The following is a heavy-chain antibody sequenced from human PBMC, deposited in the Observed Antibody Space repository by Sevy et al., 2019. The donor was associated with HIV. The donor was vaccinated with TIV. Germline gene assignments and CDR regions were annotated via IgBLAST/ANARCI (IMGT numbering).Heavy chain of an antibody. Sequence: GGSLRLSCAASGFTFSDYYMSWIRQAPGKGLEWVSYISSSGSTIYYADSVKGRFTISRDNTKNSLYLQMNSLRAEDTAVYYCARGGQYCSSTSCPHYGMDVWCQGTTVTVSS. CDR2: ISSSGSTI. CDR1: GFTFSDYY. CDR3: ARGGQYCSSTSCPHYGMDV. V-gene: IGHV3-11*01. J-gene: IGHJ6*02. D-gene: IGHD2-2*01.